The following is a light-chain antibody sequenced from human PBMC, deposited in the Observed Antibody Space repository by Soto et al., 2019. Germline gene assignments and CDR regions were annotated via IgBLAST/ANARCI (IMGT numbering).Light chain of an antibody. Sequence: QSVLTQPPSVSEAPGQRVTISCSGSTSNVEDNAVNWYQQLPGKAPKLLIYYDDLRPSGVSGRFSGSKSGTSASLAISGLQSEDEADYYCAAWDDSLNGGVFGGGTKVTVL. J-gene: IGLJ3*02. CDR3: AAWDDSLNGGV. CDR1: TSNVEDNA. CDR2: YDD. V-gene: IGLV1-36*01.